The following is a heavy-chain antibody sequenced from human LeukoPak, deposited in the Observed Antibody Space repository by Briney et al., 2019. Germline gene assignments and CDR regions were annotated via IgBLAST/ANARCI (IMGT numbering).Heavy chain of an antibody. D-gene: IGHD6-13*01. J-gene: IGHJ4*02. CDR3: ARWGYSSSSGDADY. CDR2: ISGSGGST. V-gene: IGHV3-23*01. Sequence: GGSLRLSCAASGFTFSSYAMNWVRQAPGKGLEWVSGISGSGGSTYYADSVKGRFTISRDNAKNSLYLQMNSLRAEDTAVYYCARWGYSSSSGDADYWGQGTLVTVSS. CDR1: GFTFSSYA.